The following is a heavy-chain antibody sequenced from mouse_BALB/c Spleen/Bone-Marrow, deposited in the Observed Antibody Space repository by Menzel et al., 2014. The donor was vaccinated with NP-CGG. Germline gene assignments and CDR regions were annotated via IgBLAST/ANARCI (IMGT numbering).Heavy chain of an antibody. J-gene: IGHJ2*01. CDR2: INPDSSTI. V-gene: IGHV4-1*02. Sequence: EVKLLESGGGLVQPGGSLKLSCAASGFDFSRYWMSWVRQAPGKGLEWIGEINPDSSTINYTPSLKDKFIIPRDNAKNTLFLQMSKVRSEDTALYYCARQSYYGYSDYWGQGTTLTVSS. CDR1: GFDFSRYW. CDR3: ARQSYYGYSDY. D-gene: IGHD1-2*01.